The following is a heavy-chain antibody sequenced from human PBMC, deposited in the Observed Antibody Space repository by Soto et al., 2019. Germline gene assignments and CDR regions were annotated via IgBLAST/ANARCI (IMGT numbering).Heavy chain of an antibody. CDR2: IIPIFGTA. CDR3: ARVGQYYYDSSGRGPFQH. D-gene: IGHD3-22*01. CDR1: GGTFSSYA. Sequence: ASVKVSCKASGGTFSSYAISWVRQAPGQGLEWMGGIIPIFGTANYAQKFQGRVTITADESTSTAYMELSSLRSEDTAVYYCARVGQYYYDSSGRGPFQHWGQGTLVTVSS. J-gene: IGHJ1*01. V-gene: IGHV1-69*13.